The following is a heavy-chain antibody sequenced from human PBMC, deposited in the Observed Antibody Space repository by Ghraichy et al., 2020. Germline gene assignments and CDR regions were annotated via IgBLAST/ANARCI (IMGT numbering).Heavy chain of an antibody. CDR1: GFTFSNAW. Sequence: GGSLRLSCAASGFTFSNAWMSWVRQAPGKGLEWVGRIKSKTDGGTTDYAAPVKGRFTISRDDSKNTLYLQMNSLKTEDTAVYYCTTGGDKPYCGGDCYLNDAFDIWGQGTMVTVSS. CDR3: TTGGDKPYCGGDCYLNDAFDI. D-gene: IGHD2-21*02. CDR2: IKSKTDGGTT. J-gene: IGHJ3*02. V-gene: IGHV3-15*01.